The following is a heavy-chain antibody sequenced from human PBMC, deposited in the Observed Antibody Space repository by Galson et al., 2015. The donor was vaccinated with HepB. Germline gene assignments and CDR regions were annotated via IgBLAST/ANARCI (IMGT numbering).Heavy chain of an antibody. J-gene: IGHJ4*02. V-gene: IGHV2-70*11. CDR3: ARIKWEQREMRLDY. D-gene: IGHD1-26*01. CDR2: IDWDDDK. CDR1: GFSLSTSGMC. Sequence: PALVKPTQTLTLTCTFSGFSLSTSGMCVSWIRQPPGKALEWLARIDWDDDKYYSTSLKTSLTISKDTSKNQVVLTMTNMDPVDTATYYCARIKWEQREMRLDYWGQGTLVTVSS.